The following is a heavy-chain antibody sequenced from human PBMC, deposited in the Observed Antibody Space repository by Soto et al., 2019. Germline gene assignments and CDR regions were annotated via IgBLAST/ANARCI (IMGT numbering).Heavy chain of an antibody. CDR3: SRDKGERVAYGMDV. CDR2: INEDGTT. J-gene: IGHJ6*02. D-gene: IGHD1-26*01. Sequence: VQLVESGGGLVQPGGSLRLSCTASGFTVSSSEMNWVRQAPGKGLEWVSYINEDGTTFYADSVKGRFTISRDSADNSLFLQMSSLRADDTAVYYCSRDKGERVAYGMDVWGQGTTVTVSS. CDR1: GFTVSSSE. V-gene: IGHV3-48*03.